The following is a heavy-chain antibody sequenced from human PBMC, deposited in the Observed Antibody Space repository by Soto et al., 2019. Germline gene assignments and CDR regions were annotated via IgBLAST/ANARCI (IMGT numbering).Heavy chain of an antibody. J-gene: IGHJ4*02. D-gene: IGHD3-22*01. CDR3: ARPAYYYDSSGYYHLDY. V-gene: IGHV3-33*01. CDR1: GFTFSSYG. CDR2: IWYDGSIK. Sequence: QVQLVESGGGVVQPGRSLRLSCAASGFTFSSYGMHWVRQAPGKGLEWVAVIWYDGSIKYYADSVKGRFTISRDNSKNTLYLQMNSLRAEDTAVYYCARPAYYYDSSGYYHLDYWGQGTLVTVSS.